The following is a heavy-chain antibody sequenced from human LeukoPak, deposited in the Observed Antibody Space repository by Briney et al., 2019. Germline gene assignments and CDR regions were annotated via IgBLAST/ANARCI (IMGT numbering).Heavy chain of an antibody. V-gene: IGHV3-21*01. J-gene: IGHJ4*02. CDR1: EFSFSSYS. CDR2: ISSSSSWI. CDR3: ARGYIDSSGYSLRSSFDN. D-gene: IGHD3-22*01. Sequence: GGSLRLSCAASEFSFSSYSMNWVRQAPGKGLEWVSSISSSSSWIFYADSVKGRFTISRDNAKNSLFLQMNSLRAEDTAVYYCARGYIDSSGYSLRSSFDNWGQGTLVTVSS.